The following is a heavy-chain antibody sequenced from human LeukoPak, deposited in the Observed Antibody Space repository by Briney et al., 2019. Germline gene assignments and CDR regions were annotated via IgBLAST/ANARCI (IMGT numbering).Heavy chain of an antibody. CDR1: GFTFSSYA. Sequence: GGSLRLSCAASGFTFSSYAMSWVRQAPGKGLEWVSGISAGGGSTYYADSGKGRFTISRDNSKITLYLQVNNLRAEDTAVYYCAKDRGYSGYEGLSDYWGQGTLVTVSS. J-gene: IGHJ4*02. D-gene: IGHD5-12*01. CDR2: ISAGGGST. CDR3: AKDRGYSGYEGLSDY. V-gene: IGHV3-23*01.